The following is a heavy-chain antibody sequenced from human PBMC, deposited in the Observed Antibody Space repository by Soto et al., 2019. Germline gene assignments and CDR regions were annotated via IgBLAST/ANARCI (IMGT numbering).Heavy chain of an antibody. CDR2: IIPIFGTA. CDR1: GGTFSSYA. D-gene: IGHD2-21*02. Sequence: QVQLVQSGAEVKKPGASVKVSCKASGGTFSSYAISWVRQAPGQGLEWMGGIIPIFGTANYAQKFQGRVTITADESTSTVYMELSSLRSEDTAVYYCARDGGLAYCGGDCYSSWYFDLWGRGTLVTVSS. J-gene: IGHJ2*01. CDR3: ARDGGLAYCGGDCYSSWYFDL. V-gene: IGHV1-69*01.